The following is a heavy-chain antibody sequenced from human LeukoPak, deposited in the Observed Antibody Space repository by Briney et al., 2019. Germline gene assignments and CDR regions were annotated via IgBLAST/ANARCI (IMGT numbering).Heavy chain of an antibody. J-gene: IGHJ4*02. CDR1: GYTLTSHG. D-gene: IGHD7-27*01. Sequence: GASAKVSCKASGYTLTSHGLSWARQAPGQGLEWMGWISIYSGNTNYAQKFQDRISMTTDTSTSTAYMELRSLKSDDTAVNYCARDPGGTWGFDYWGQGALVTVSS. CDR2: ISIYSGNT. V-gene: IGHV1-18*01. CDR3: ARDPGGTWGFDY.